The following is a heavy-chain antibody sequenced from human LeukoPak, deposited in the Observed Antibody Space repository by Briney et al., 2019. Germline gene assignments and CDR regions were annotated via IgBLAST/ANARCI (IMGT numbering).Heavy chain of an antibody. CDR1: GFTFSSYW. D-gene: IGHD1-26*01. CDR2: IKQDGSEK. V-gene: IGHV3-7*01. Sequence: GGSLRLSCAASGFTFSSYWMSWVRQAPGKGLEWVANIKQDGSEKYYVDSVKGRFTISRDNAKNSLYLQMNSLRAEDTGVYYCARDEVGATTEFDYWGQGTLVTVSS. CDR3: ARDEVGATTEFDY. J-gene: IGHJ4*02.